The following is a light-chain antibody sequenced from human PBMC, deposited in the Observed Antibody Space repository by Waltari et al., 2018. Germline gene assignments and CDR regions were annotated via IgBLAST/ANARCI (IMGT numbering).Light chain of an antibody. CDR3: QSYDSSLSGPVV. CDR1: SSNIGAGYD. CDR2: GTS. V-gene: IGLV1-40*01. J-gene: IGLJ2*01. Sequence: QSVLTQPPSVSGAPGQRVTIPCTGSSSNIGAGYDVHWYQQLPGTAPKLLIYGTSNRPSGVPDRFSGSKSGTSASLAITGLQAEDEADYYCQSYDSSLSGPVVFGGGTKLTVL.